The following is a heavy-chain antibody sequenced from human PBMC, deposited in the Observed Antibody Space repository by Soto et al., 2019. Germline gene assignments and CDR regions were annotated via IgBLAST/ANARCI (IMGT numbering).Heavy chain of an antibody. CDR2: IIPLFGTL. CDR3: ATTPFNMASAGSYYFDS. V-gene: IGHV1-69*01. D-gene: IGHD6-13*01. CDR1: GGTFSNYG. J-gene: IGHJ4*02. Sequence: QVKLVQSGTEVKRPGSSVKVSCKASGGTFSNYGLSWVRQAPAHGLQWMGGIIPLFGTLHNAREFQDRVTITADQSTGTASMDLRSLTYDDTAVYFCATTPFNMASAGSYYFDSWGQGILVTVSS.